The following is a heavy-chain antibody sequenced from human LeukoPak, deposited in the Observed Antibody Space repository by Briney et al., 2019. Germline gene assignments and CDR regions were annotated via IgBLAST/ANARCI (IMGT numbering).Heavy chain of an antibody. V-gene: IGHV3-9*01. CDR3: AKEGAADYYYYYYMDV. CDR2: ISWNSGSI. J-gene: IGHJ6*03. CDR1: GFTFDDYA. D-gene: IGHD6-13*01. Sequence: GGSLRLSCAASGFTFDDYAMHWVRQAPGKGLEWVSGISWNSGSIGYADSVKGRFTISRDNSKNTLYLQMNSLRAEDTAVYYCAKEGAADYYYYYYMDVWGKGTTVTISS.